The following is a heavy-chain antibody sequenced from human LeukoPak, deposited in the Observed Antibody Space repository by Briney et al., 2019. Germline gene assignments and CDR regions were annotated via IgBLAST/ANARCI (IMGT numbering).Heavy chain of an antibody. V-gene: IGHV4-39*02. CDR2: FYYTGSI. J-gene: IGHJ3*02. Sequence: PSETLSLTCSVSGASISRNTYYWGWIRQSPGKGLEWIGTFYYTGSIYYNPSLKSRITISVDTSKNHFSLKLSSVTAADTAVYYCARANYYDSSGYYYNAFDIWGQGTMVTV. CDR3: ARANYYDSSGYYYNAFDI. CDR1: GASISRNTYY. D-gene: IGHD3-22*01.